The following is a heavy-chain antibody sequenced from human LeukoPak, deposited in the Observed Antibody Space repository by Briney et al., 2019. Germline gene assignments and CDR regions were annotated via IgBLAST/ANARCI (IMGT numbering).Heavy chain of an antibody. CDR1: GFTFSSYW. D-gene: IGHD2-2*01. Sequence: GGSLRLSCAASGFTFSSYWMSWVRQAPGKGLEWVANIKQDGSEKYYVDSVKGRFTISRDNAKNSLYLQMNSLRAEDTAVYYCAESGSPVVPAASFDYWGQGTLVTVSS. CDR3: AESGSPVVPAASFDY. V-gene: IGHV3-7*01. J-gene: IGHJ4*02. CDR2: IKQDGSEK.